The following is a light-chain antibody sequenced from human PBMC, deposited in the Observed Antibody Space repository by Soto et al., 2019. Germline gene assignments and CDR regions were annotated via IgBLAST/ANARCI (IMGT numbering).Light chain of an antibody. J-gene: IGLJ2*01. CDR2: DVS. V-gene: IGLV2-14*01. CDR3: SSYTSSNTLHVL. CDR1: SSDVGGYNY. Sequence: QSVLTQPASVSGSPGQSITISCTGTSSDVGGYNYVSWYQQHPGKAPKLMIYDVSNRPSGVSSRFSGSKSGNTASLTISGLQAGDEADYYCSSYTSSNTLHVLFGGGTKLTVL.